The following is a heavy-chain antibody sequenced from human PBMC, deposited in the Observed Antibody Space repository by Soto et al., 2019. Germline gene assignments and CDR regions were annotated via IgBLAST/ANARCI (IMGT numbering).Heavy chain of an antibody. CDR2: VYYTGIA. CDR3: GRRIVSTETFDY. J-gene: IGHJ4*02. V-gene: IGHV4-59*08. Sequence: SETLSLTCTVSGGSLTSYYWSWIRQPPGKGLEWLGFVYYTGIARYNPSLKSRVTISVDTSKNQFSLKLTSVTAADTAIYYCGRRIVSTETFDYWGPGTLVTVSS. D-gene: IGHD5-12*01. CDR1: GGSLTSYY.